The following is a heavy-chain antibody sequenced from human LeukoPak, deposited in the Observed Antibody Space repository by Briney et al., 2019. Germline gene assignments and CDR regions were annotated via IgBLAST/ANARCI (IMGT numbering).Heavy chain of an antibody. V-gene: IGHV3-11*01. J-gene: IGHJ2*01. Sequence: GGSLRLSCAASGLRFADNYMSFSSGSGTTIYYGDSVRGRFTISRDDAENLLYLQMSNLRAEDMAVYYCARTHPGRCYFDLWGRGTLVTVSS. CDR1: GLRFADNY. CDR3: ARTHPGRCYFDL. CDR2: SGSGTTI.